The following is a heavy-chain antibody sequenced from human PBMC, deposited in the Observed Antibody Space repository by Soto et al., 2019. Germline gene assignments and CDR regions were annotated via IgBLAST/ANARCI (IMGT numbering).Heavy chain of an antibody. Sequence: QVQLVQSGAEVKKPGSSVKVSCKASGGTFRRYSITWVRQAPGHGLEWIGRIIPIFGIASYAQKFQGRVTSTEDEGTSTAYMELSSLRSDDTAVYYCAREDRDRETGLVPAAIDGMDVWGQGTTVTVSS. J-gene: IGHJ6*02. CDR1: GGTFRRYS. V-gene: IGHV1-69*08. D-gene: IGHD2-2*01. CDR2: IIPIFGIA. CDR3: AREDRDRETGLVPAAIDGMDV.